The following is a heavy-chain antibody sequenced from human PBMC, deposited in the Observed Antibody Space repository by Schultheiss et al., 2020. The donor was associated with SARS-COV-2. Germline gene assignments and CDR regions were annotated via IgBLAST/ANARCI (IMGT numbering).Heavy chain of an antibody. CDR2: ISAYNGNT. D-gene: IGHD4-17*01. J-gene: IGHJ6*02. CDR1: GYTFTSYG. Sequence: ASVKVSCKASGYTFTSYGISWVRQAPGQGLEWMGWISAYNGNTNYAQKLQGRVTMTTDTSTSTAYMELRSLRSDDTAVYYCARDQSTTVTINYYYYGMDVWGQGTTVTVSS. V-gene: IGHV1-18*01. CDR3: ARDQSTTVTINYYYYGMDV.